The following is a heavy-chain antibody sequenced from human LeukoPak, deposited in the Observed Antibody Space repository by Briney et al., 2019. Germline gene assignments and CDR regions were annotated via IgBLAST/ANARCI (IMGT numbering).Heavy chain of an antibody. J-gene: IGHJ4*02. V-gene: IGHV4-34*01. Sequence: SETLSLTCAVYGVAFSGYYWSSIRQPPRRGLERGGEINHSGSTNYNPSLKSRVTISVDTSKNQFSLKLGSVTAADTAVYYCARATKWLVRFFDHWGQGTLVTVSS. D-gene: IGHD6-19*01. CDR1: GVAFSGYY. CDR3: ARATKWLVRFFDH. CDR2: INHSGST.